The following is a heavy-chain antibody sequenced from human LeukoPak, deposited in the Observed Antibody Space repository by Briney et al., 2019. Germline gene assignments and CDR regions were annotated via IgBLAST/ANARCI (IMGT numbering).Heavy chain of an antibody. CDR3: ARDYDYYDSSGQWGAFDI. CDR1: GGSISSGGYY. V-gene: IGHV4-30-2*01. Sequence: SETLSLTCTVSGGSISSGGYYWSWIRQPPGKGLEWIGYIYHSGSTYYNPSLKSRVTISVDTSKNQFSLKMSSVTAADTAVYYCARDYDYYDSSGQWGAFDIWGQGTMVIVSS. CDR2: IYHSGST. D-gene: IGHD3-22*01. J-gene: IGHJ3*02.